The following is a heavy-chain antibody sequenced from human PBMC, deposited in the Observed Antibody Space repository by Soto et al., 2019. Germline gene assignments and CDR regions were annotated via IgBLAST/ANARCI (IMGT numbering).Heavy chain of an antibody. J-gene: IGHJ1*01. D-gene: IGHD3-22*01. CDR2: INHSGST. CDR3: ASSTEYYDSSGYLHF. Sequence: SETLSLTCAVYGGSFSGYYWSWIRQPPGKGLEWIGEINHSGSTNYNPSLKSRVTISVDTSKNQFSLKLSSVTAADTAVYYCASSTEYYDSSGYLHFWGQGTLVTVSS. V-gene: IGHV4-34*01. CDR1: GGSFSGYY.